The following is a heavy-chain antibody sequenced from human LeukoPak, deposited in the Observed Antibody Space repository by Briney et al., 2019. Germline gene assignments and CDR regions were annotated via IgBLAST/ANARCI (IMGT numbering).Heavy chain of an antibody. CDR2: ISWNSGSI. Sequence: GGSLRLSCAASGFTLDNYAMHWVRQAPGKGLEWVSGISWNSGSIGYADSVKGRFTISRDNAKNSLYLQMNSLRAEDTALYYCAKDSSSSGWFYYGMDVWGQGTTVTVSS. CDR3: AKDSSSSGWFYYGMDV. CDR1: GFTLDNYA. J-gene: IGHJ6*02. V-gene: IGHV3-9*01. D-gene: IGHD6-19*01.